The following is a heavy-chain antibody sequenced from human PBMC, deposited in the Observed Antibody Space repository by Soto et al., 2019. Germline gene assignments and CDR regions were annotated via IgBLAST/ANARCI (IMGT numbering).Heavy chain of an antibody. V-gene: IGHV4-59*08. CDR2: IYYRGNT. Sequence: SETLCLTCTVSGDSISTYDWSWIRQPPGKGLEWIAYIYYRGNTNSNPSLKSRLTISVDTSENQLSLKLTSVTAADTAVYYCARHMWIKDIVAYDAFDVWGQGTTVTVSS. D-gene: IGHD2-15*01. CDR3: ARHMWIKDIVAYDAFDV. CDR1: GDSISTYD. J-gene: IGHJ3*01.